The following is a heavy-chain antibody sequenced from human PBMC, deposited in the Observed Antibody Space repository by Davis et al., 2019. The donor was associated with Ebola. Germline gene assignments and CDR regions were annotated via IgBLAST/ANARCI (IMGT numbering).Heavy chain of an antibody. V-gene: IGHV4-39*01. CDR1: GAPISSGIFY. Sequence: SETLSLTCTVSGAPISSGIFYWGWIRRSPGKGLEWIGSIYYSGRTYYNPSLKSRVSISVDTSKNQFSLKLSSVTAADTAVYFCARHEIFSSSFDFWDQGTLVTVSS. D-gene: IGHD3-3*01. J-gene: IGHJ4*02. CDR2: IYYSGRT. CDR3: ARHEIFSSSFDF.